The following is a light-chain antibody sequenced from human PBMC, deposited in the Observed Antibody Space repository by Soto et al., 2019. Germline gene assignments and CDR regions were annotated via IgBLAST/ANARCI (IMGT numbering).Light chain of an antibody. J-gene: IGLJ1*01. Sequence: QSALTQPASVTGSPGQSITISSTGTSSDVGSYNLVSWYQQHPGKAPKLMIYEVTKRPSGVSNRFSGSKSDNTASLTISGLQAEDEADYYCCSYAGSNYVFGTGTKVTVL. CDR2: EVT. CDR3: CSYAGSNYV. CDR1: SSDVGSYNL. V-gene: IGLV2-23*02.